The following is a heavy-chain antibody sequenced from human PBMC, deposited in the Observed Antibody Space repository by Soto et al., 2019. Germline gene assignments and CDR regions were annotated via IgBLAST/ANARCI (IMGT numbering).Heavy chain of an antibody. D-gene: IGHD5-18*01. J-gene: IGHJ4*02. V-gene: IGHV3-23*01. Sequence: EVQLLESGGGLVQPGGSLRLSCTASGVTFSSYAISCVRQAPGKGLEWVSAISGRGGGTYYADSVKGLCTITRDTSKITLYLQMTSLRAEDTAVYYGAKGSYSGKSYYCYYWGQGTLVTVCS. CDR3: AKGSYSGKSYYCYY. CDR1: GVTFSSYA. CDR2: ISGRGGGT.